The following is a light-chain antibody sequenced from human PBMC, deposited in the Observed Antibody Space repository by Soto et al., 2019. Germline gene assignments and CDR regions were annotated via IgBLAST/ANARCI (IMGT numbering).Light chain of an antibody. V-gene: IGLV2-8*01. CDR1: SSDFGNNNY. CDR2: EVS. J-gene: IGLJ3*02. Sequence: QSVLTQPPSASGSPGQSVTISCTGNSSDFGNNNYVSWYQQQPGKAHKLIKYEVSKRPSGVPDRSSGAKSGTTASLTVSGRQAEDYDDYYWETNVGNGVFGGGTKVTVL. CDR3: ETNVGNGV.